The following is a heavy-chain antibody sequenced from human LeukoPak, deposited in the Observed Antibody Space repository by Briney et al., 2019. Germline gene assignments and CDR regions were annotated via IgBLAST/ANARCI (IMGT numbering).Heavy chain of an antibody. CDR3: ARYDVGWYYFDY. V-gene: IGHV4-38-2*02. CDR1: GYSISSGFY. J-gene: IGHJ4*02. D-gene: IGHD6-19*01. CDR2: IYHSGST. Sequence: SETLSLTCTVPGYSISSGFYWGWIRQPPEKGLEWIGEIYHSGSTNYNPSLKSRVTISVDKSKNQFSLKLSSVTAADTAVYYCARYDVGWYYFDYWGQGTLVTVSS.